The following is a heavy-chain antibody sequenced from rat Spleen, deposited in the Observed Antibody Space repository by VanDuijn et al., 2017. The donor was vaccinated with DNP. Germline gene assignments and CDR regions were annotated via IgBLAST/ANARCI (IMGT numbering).Heavy chain of an antibody. V-gene: IGHV5-58*01. J-gene: IGHJ4*01. CDR3: AKDKHFYAMDV. CDR2: IDSDGGKS. CDR1: GFTFSDYG. Sequence: EVQLVESGGGLVQPGRSMKLSCAASGFTFSDYGMAWVRQAPGKGLEWVASIDSDGGKSYYPDSVKGRFTISRDNTENTVYLQMNSLRSEDTATYYCAKDKHFYAMDVWGQGSSVTVSS.